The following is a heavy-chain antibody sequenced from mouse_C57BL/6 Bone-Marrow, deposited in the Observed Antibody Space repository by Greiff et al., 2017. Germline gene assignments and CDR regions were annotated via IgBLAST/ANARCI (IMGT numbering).Heavy chain of an antibody. CDR2: INIDGGST. CDR3: ARRHYYGSGGAMDY. D-gene: IGHD1-1*01. CDR1: EYEFPSHD. Sequence: EVHLVESGGGLVQPGASLKLSCESNEYEFPSHDMSWVRKTPEKRLELVAAINIDGGSTYYPDTMERRFIIARDNTKKTLYLQMSRLRSEETAVYDCARRHYYGSGGAMDYWGQGTSVTVSS. J-gene: IGHJ4*01. V-gene: IGHV5-2*01.